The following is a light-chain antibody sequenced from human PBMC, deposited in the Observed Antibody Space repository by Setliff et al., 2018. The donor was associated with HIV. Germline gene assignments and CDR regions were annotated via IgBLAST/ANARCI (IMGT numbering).Light chain of an antibody. Sequence: QSALTQPASVSGSPGQSITISCTGTSSDVGGYNYVSWYQQRPGKAPKLIIYEVRNRPSGVSNRFSGSKSGNTASLTISGLQAEDEGDYYCSSYAITNTLPFGTGTKVTVL. J-gene: IGLJ1*01. V-gene: IGLV2-14*01. CDR1: SSDVGGYNY. CDR2: EVR. CDR3: SSYAITNTLP.